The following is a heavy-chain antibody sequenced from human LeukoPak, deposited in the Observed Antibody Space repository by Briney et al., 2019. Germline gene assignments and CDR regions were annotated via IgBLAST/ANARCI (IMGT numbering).Heavy chain of an antibody. J-gene: IGHJ4*02. Sequence: SETLSLTCTVSGGFISSYYWSWIRQPPGKGLEWIGYIYYSGSTNYNPSLKSRVTISVDTSKNQFSLKLSSVTAADTAVYYCATNRPGSSSWWPRFDYWGQGTLVTVSS. CDR3: ATNRPGSSSWWPRFDY. D-gene: IGHD6-13*01. V-gene: IGHV4-59*08. CDR1: GGFISSYY. CDR2: IYYSGST.